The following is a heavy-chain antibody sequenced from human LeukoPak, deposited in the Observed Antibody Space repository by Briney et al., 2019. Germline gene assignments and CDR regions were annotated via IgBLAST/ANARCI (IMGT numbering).Heavy chain of an antibody. D-gene: IGHD2-15*01. J-gene: IGHJ6*03. Sequence: GESLKISCKGSGYSFTSYWSGWVRQMPGKGLEWMGIIYPGDSDTRYSPSFQGQVTISADKSISTAYLQWSSLKASDTAMYYCARYNYCSGGSCYAPERRDYYYYMDVWGKGTTVTISS. CDR3: ARYNYCSGGSCYAPERRDYYYYMDV. CDR2: IYPGDSDT. V-gene: IGHV5-51*01. CDR1: GYSFTSYW.